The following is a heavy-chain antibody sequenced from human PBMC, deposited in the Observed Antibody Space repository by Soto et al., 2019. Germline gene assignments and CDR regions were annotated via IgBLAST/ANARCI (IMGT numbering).Heavy chain of an antibody. V-gene: IGHV4-59*01. CDR3: ASLSYSYGLDY. J-gene: IGHJ4*02. CDR1: GGSISSYY. CDR2: IYYSGST. Sequence: SGTLSLTCTVSGGSISSYYWSWIRQPPGKGLEWIGYIYYSGSTNYNPSLKSRVTISVDTSKNQFSLKLSSVTAADTAVYYCASLSYSYGLDYWGQGTLVTVSS. D-gene: IGHD5-18*01.